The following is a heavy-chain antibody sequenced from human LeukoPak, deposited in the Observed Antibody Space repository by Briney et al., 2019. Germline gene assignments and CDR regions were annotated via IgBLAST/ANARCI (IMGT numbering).Heavy chain of an antibody. J-gene: IGHJ4*02. CDR3: ARGSGYGTIDY. V-gene: IGHV1-3*01. Sequence: ASVKVSCKASEYTFTGFYMHWVRQAPGQRLEWMGWINAGNGNTKYSQKFQGRVTITRDTSASTAYMELSSLRSEDTAVYYCARGSGYGTIDYWGQGTLVTVSS. CDR1: EYTFTGFY. CDR2: INAGNGNT. D-gene: IGHD3-10*01.